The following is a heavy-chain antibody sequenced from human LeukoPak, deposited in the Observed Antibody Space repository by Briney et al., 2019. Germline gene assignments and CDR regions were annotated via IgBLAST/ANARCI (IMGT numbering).Heavy chain of an antibody. CDR1: GFTFSSCG. CDR3: VTDILTPGLFDY. CDR2: INSDGSST. J-gene: IGHJ4*02. D-gene: IGHD3-9*01. V-gene: IGHV3-74*01. Sequence: GGSSTMSCRHSGFTFSSCGMHSVRQAPGKGLVWVSRINSDGSSTSYADSVKGRFTISRDNAKNTLYLQMNSLRAEDTAVYYCVTDILTPGLFDYRVQGTLVTVSS.